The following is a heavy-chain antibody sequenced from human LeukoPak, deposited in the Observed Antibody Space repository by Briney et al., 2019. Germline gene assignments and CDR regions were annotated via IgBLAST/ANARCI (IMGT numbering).Heavy chain of an antibody. Sequence: SETLSLTCAVSGGSFSGYYWTWIRQPPGKGLEWIGEINHSGSANYNPSLKSRVTIPLDTSKNQFSLKLSSVTAADTAVYYCARGQGTVTTHWGQGTLVTVSS. D-gene: IGHD4-17*01. CDR3: ARGQGTVTTH. CDR2: INHSGSA. CDR1: GGSFSGYY. J-gene: IGHJ4*02. V-gene: IGHV4-34*01.